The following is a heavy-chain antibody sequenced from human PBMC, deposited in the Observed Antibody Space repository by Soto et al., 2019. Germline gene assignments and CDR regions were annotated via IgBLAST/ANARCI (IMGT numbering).Heavy chain of an antibody. J-gene: IGHJ4*02. D-gene: IGHD2-15*01. CDR1: GFTFRNHA. V-gene: IGHV3-30-3*01. CDR3: AKGKHSWCPFDY. Sequence: GGSLRLSCAASGFTFRNHAMHWVRRAPGKGLECLAVIGYDGSNTFYTDSVKGRFTISRDNSKNTLYLQMNSLRAEDTAVYYCAKGKHSWCPFDYWGQGTLVTVSS. CDR2: IGYDGSNT.